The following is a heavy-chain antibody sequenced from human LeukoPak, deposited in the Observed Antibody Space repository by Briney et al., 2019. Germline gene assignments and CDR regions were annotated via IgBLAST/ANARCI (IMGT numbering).Heavy chain of an antibody. J-gene: IGHJ4*02. Sequence: GGSLSLSCGASGFTVSSNYMSGVRQARGEGGEWGSVIYSGGSTYYADSVKGRFTISRDNSKNTLYLQMNSLRAEDTAVYYCAKWVYSGSSRSFDDWGQGTLVTVSS. V-gene: IGHV3-66*01. CDR1: GFTVSSNY. CDR2: IYSGGST. CDR3: AKWVYSGSSRSFDD. D-gene: IGHD1-26*01.